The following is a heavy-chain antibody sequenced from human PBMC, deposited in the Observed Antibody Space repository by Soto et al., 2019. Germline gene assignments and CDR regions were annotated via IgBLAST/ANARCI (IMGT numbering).Heavy chain of an antibody. CDR2: IYYSGST. CDR1: GDSISGAGYY. CDR3: ARDRPGITSPGIKTYNWLDP. D-gene: IGHD3-16*01. J-gene: IGHJ5*02. Sequence: QVQLQESGPGLVKPSQTLSLIFTVSGDSISGAGYYWTWIRQHPGHGLEWIGNIYYSGSTYYNPSLKSRVTISLDTSKNPFHLRLTSVTAADTAMYYCARDRPGITSPGIKTYNWLDPWCQGTLVTVST. V-gene: IGHV4-31*03.